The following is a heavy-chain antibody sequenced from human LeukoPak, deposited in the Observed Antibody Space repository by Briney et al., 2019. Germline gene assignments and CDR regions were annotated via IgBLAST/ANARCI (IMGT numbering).Heavy chain of an antibody. CDR1: GGSISSYY. J-gene: IGHJ3*02. V-gene: IGHV4-59*01. Sequence: SETLSLTCTASGGSISSYYWSWIRQPPGKGLEWIGYIYYSGSTNYNPSLKSRVTISVDTSKNQFSLKLSSVTAADTAVYYCARAPPRAMVRGVISLGAFDIWGQGTMVTVSS. CDR2: IYYSGST. D-gene: IGHD3-10*01. CDR3: ARAPPRAMVRGVISLGAFDI.